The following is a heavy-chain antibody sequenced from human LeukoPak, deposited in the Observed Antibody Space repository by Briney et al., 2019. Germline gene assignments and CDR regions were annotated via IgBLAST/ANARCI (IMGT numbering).Heavy chain of an antibody. D-gene: IGHD2-21*02. CDR1: GFTVSSHY. CDR3: AKDGVTANNLGDWFDP. J-gene: IGHJ5*02. CDR2: IYSGGST. Sequence: GGSLRLSCAASGFTVSSHYMSWVRQAPGKGLEWVSVIYSGGSTYYSDSVKGRFTTLRDNSKNTLYLQMNSLRAEDRAAYYCAKDGVTANNLGDWFDPWGQGTLVTVSS. V-gene: IGHV3-53*01.